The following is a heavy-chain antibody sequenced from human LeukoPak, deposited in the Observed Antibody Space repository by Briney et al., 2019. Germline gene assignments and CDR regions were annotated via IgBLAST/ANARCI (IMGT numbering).Heavy chain of an antibody. D-gene: IGHD1-26*01. J-gene: IGHJ4*02. Sequence: GGSLRLSCAASGFTFSSYEMNWVRQAPGKGLEWVSYISSSGSTIYYADSVKGRFTISRDNAKNSLCLQMNSLRAEDTAVYYCAREYGAFDYWGQGTLVTVSS. CDR3: AREYGAFDY. CDR2: ISSSGSTI. V-gene: IGHV3-48*03. CDR1: GFTFSSYE.